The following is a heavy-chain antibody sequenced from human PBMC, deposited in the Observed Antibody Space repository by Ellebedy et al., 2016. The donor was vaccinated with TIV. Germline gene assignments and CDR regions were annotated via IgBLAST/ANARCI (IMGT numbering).Heavy chain of an antibody. D-gene: IGHD6-19*01. Sequence: PGGSLRLSCAASGFTFRSFAMNWLRQAPGKGLEWVSGISGGGASTNYADSVKGRFTISRDNSKNTLYLQMDSLRAEDTARYYCAKDRGSGWYENWVDPWGQGTLVTVSS. CDR3: AKDRGSGWYENWVDP. CDR2: ISGGGAST. CDR1: GFTFRSFA. J-gene: IGHJ5*02. V-gene: IGHV3-23*01.